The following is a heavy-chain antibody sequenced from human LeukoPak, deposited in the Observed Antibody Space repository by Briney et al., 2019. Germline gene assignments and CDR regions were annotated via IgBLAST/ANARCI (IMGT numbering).Heavy chain of an antibody. Sequence: SVKVSCKASGFTFTSSAMQWVRQARGQRLEWIGWIVVGSGNTDYAQKFQERVTITRDMSTSTAYMELSSLRSEDTAVYYCAADHWGGGVMGRRAFDIWGQGTMVTVSS. CDR1: GFTFTSSA. CDR3: AADHWGGGVMGRRAFDI. CDR2: IVVGSGNT. J-gene: IGHJ3*02. V-gene: IGHV1-58*02. D-gene: IGHD3-16*01.